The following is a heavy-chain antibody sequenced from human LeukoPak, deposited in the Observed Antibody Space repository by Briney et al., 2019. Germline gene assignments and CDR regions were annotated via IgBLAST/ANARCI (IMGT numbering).Heavy chain of an antibody. V-gene: IGHV3-30-3*01. Sequence: GGSLRLSCAASGFTFSSYAMHWVRQAPGKGLEWVAVISYDGSNKYYADSVKGRFSISRDNSKNTLYLQMNSLRAEDTAVYYCARVSRRGSGWYVAFDYWGQGTLVTVSS. CDR3: ARVSRRGSGWYVAFDY. J-gene: IGHJ4*02. D-gene: IGHD6-19*01. CDR1: GFTFSSYA. CDR2: ISYDGSNK.